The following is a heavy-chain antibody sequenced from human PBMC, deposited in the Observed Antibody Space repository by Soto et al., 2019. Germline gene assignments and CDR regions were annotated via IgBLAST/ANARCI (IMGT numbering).Heavy chain of an antibody. CDR1: GYSFTNYW. Sequence: GESLKISCKGSGYSFTNYWIGWVRQKPGKGLEWMAFIYPVDSDTRYSPSFQGQVTISADKSINTAYLQWSTLEASDTAMYYCVRETMVRGVSITGDYYGVDVWGQGTTVTVSS. CDR2: IYPVDSDT. CDR3: VRETMVRGVSITGDYYGVDV. V-gene: IGHV5-51*01. J-gene: IGHJ6*02. D-gene: IGHD3-10*01.